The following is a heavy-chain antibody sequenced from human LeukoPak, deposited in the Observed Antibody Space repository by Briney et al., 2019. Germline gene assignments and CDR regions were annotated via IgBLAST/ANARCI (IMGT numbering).Heavy chain of an antibody. CDR3: ARFQTLRFLEVIDY. CDR1: GFTFSSYS. CDR2: ISSSSGYI. V-gene: IGHV3-21*01. J-gene: IGHJ4*02. Sequence: PGGSLRLSCAASGFTFSSYSMNWVRQAPGKGLEWVSSISSSSGYIYYADSVKGRFTISRDNAKNSLYLQMNSLRAEDTAVYYCARFQTLRFLEVIDYWGQGTLVTVSS. D-gene: IGHD3-3*01.